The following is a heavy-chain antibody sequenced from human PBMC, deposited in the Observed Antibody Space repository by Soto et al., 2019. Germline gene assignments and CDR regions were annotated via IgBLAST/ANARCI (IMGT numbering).Heavy chain of an antibody. J-gene: IGHJ5*02. CDR1: GGSISSGCYY. CDR2: IYYSGST. D-gene: IGHD3-10*01. Sequence: PSETLSLTCTVSGGSISSGCYYWSWIRQHPGKGLEWIGYIYYSGSTYYNPSLKSRVTISVDTSKNQFSLKLSSVTAADTAVYYCARAFIRYYYGSGSYDWFDPWGQGTLVTVSS. V-gene: IGHV4-30-4*08. CDR3: ARAFIRYYYGSGSYDWFDP.